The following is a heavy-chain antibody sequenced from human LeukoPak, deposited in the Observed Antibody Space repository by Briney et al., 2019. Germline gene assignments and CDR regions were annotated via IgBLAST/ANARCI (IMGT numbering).Heavy chain of an antibody. D-gene: IGHD4-17*01. CDR2: INPSGGST. V-gene: IGHV1-46*01. CDR3: ARVATVYYFDY. CDR1: GYTFTSYY. J-gene: IGHJ4*02. Sequence: ASVKVSCKASGYTFTSYYMHWVRQAPGQGPEWMGIINPSGGSTSYAQKFQGRVTMTRDTSTSTVYMELSSLRSEDTAVYYCARVATVYYFDYWGQGTLVTVSS.